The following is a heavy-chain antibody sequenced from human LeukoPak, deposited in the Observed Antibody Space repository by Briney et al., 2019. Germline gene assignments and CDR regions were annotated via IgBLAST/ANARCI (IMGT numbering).Heavy chain of an antibody. D-gene: IGHD5-18*01. CDR2: INPSGGT. CDR1: GGSFSDYS. CDR3: ARVGYRYSINDWSRIGLGAYPSKYYYYMDV. Sequence: PSETLSLTCAVYGGSFSDYSWTWIRQPPGKGLEYIGEINPSGGTNHNPSLMSRVSMSVDTSKNQISLRVSSVTAGDTAVYYCARVGYRYSINDWSRIGLGAYPSKYYYYMDVWGKGTTVTVS. J-gene: IGHJ6*03. V-gene: IGHV4-34*01.